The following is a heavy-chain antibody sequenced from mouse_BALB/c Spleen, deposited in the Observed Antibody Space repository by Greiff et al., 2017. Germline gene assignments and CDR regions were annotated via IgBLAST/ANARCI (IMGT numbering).Heavy chain of an antibody. CDR1: GFNIKDTY. V-gene: IGHV14-3*02. D-gene: IGHD2-3*01. CDR2: IDPANGNT. Sequence: VQLQQSGAELVKPGASVKLSCTASGFNIKDTYMHWVKQRPEQGLEWIGRIDPANGNTKYDPKFQGKATITADTSSNIAYLQLSSLTSEDTAVYYCAPIDGYYAWFAYWGQGTLVTVSA. CDR3: APIDGYYAWFAY. J-gene: IGHJ3*01.